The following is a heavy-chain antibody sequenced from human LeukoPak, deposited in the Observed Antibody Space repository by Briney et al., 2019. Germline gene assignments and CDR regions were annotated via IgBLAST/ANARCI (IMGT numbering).Heavy chain of an antibody. V-gene: IGHV3-48*01. CDR1: GFTFSSYS. Sequence: PGGSLRLSCAASGFTFSSYSMNWVRQAPGKGLEWVSYISSSSSTIYYADSVKGRFTISRDNAKNSLYLQMNSLRAEDAAVYYCAREVLPSGGMDVWGQGTTVTVSS. J-gene: IGHJ6*02. D-gene: IGHD6-19*01. CDR3: AREVLPSGGMDV. CDR2: ISSSSSTI.